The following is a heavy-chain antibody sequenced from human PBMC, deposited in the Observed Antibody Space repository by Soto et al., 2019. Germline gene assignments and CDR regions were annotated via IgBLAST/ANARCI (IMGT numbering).Heavy chain of an antibody. V-gene: IGHV1-2*04. D-gene: IGHD2-2*01. CDR1: GYTFTGYY. CDR2: INPNSGGT. Sequence: ASVKVSCKASGYTFTGYYMHWVRQAPGQGLEWMGWINPNSGGTNYAQKFQGWVTMTRDTSISTAYMELSRLRSDDTAVYYCARGSRVPAAIGYYYYGMDVWGQGTTVTVS. J-gene: IGHJ6*02. CDR3: ARGSRVPAAIGYYYYGMDV.